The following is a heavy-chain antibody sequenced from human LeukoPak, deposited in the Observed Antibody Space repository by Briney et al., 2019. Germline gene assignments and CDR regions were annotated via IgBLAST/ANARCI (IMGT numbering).Heavy chain of an antibody. CDR3: ARERGPHYYDSSGYSPLDY. D-gene: IGHD3-22*01. CDR2: IIPILGIA. V-gene: IGHV1-69*04. J-gene: IGHJ4*02. Sequence: SVKVSCKASGGTFSSYAISWVRQAPGQGLEWMGRIIPILGIANYAQKFQGRVTITADKSTSTAYMELSSLRSEDTAVYYCARERGPHYYDSSGYSPLDYWGQGTLVTVSS. CDR1: GGTFSSYA.